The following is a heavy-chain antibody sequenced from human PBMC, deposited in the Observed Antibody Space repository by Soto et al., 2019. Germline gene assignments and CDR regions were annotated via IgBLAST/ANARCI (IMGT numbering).Heavy chain of an antibody. V-gene: IGHV4-34*01. D-gene: IGHD6-19*01. CDR1: GGSFSGYY. Sequence: SETLSLTCAVYGGSFSGYYWSWIRQPPGKGLEWIGEINHSGSTNYNPSLRSRVTISVDTSKNQFSLKLTSVTAEETAVYYCASPQGWYSPRLGDWFDPWGQGTLVTVS. CDR2: INHSGST. CDR3: ASPQGWYSPRLGDWFDP. J-gene: IGHJ5*02.